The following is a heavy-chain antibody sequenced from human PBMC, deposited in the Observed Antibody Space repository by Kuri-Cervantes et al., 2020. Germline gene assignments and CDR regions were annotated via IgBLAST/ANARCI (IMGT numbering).Heavy chain of an antibody. CDR3: ASGRRDGYSFYYYYAMDV. D-gene: IGHD5-24*01. Sequence: GGSLRLSCAASGFTFSSYGMHWVRQAPGKGLEWVAVIWYDGSNKYYADSVKGRFTISRDNSKSTLYLQMNSLRAEDTAVYYCASGRRDGYSFYYYYAMDVWGQGTTVTFSS. CDR1: GFTFSSYG. V-gene: IGHV3-33*01. J-gene: IGHJ6*02. CDR2: IWYDGSNK.